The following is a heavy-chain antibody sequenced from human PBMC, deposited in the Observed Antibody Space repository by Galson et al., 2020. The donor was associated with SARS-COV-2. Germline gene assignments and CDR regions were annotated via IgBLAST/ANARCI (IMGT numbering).Heavy chain of an antibody. CDR1: GFTFHSFG. CDR2: LSYAGSNI. Sequence: GESLKISCPAPGFTFHSFGMPRVRPAPGKGLAGVAVLSYAGSNILFAQSVKGRIPLSRDNSKNTLYLKMNTLRAEDTAMYYCARDRHYGDYWGGGEVLDYWGQGTLVTVSS. J-gene: IGHJ4*02. V-gene: IGHV3-30*03. D-gene: IGHD4-17*01. CDR3: ARDRHYGDYWGGGEVLDY.